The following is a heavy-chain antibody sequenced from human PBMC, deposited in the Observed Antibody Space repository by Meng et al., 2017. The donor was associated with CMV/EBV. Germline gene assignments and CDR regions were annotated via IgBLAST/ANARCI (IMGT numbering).Heavy chain of an antibody. CDR1: GGSISSYY. D-gene: IGHD3-22*01. CDR3: ARGNGYYYDSSGYPLYYYYYGMDV. V-gene: IGHV4-59*01. J-gene: IGHJ6*02. CDR2: IYYSGST. Sequence: SETLSLTCTVSGGSISSYYWSWIRQPSGKGLEWIGYIYYSGSTNYNPSLKSRVTISVDTSKNQFSLKLSSVTAADTAVYYCARGNGYYYDSSGYPLYYYYYGMDVWGQGTTVTVSS.